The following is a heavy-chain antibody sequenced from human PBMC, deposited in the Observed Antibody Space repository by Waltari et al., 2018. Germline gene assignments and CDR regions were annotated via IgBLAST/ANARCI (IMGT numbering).Heavy chain of an antibody. Sequence: QVQLQESGPGLVKPSETLSLTCTVSGGSISSYYWSWIRQPAGKGLEWIGRIYASGNPNYNPSLKSRVTMSVDTSKNQFSLKLTSVTAADTAGYYCARGLIGYYYYYMDVWGKGTTVTISS. J-gene: IGHJ6*03. CDR2: IYASGNP. V-gene: IGHV4-4*07. CDR1: GGSISSYY. CDR3: ARGLIGYYYYYMDV.